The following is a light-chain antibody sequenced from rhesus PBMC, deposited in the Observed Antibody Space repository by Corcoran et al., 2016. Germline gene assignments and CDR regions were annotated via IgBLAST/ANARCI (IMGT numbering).Light chain of an antibody. V-gene: IGKV1-94*01. CDR1: QGINKE. CDR2: LAS. Sequence: DIQMTQSPSSLSASIGDRVTVTCRASQGINKELSWYQQKSGEGPTLLIFLASSLQTGVSPRVNGSGSGTDFTLTLSILQPEDVATYYGLQDYTTPWTFGQGTKLEIK. CDR3: LQDYTTPWT. J-gene: IGKJ1*01.